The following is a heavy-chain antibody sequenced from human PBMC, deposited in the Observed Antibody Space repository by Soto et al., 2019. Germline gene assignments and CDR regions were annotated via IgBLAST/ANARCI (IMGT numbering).Heavy chain of an antibody. CDR3: ARDTGIAVAGNWFDP. CDR1: GYTFTSYA. Sequence: ASVKVSCKASGYTFTSYAMHWVRQAPGQRLEWMGWINAGNGNTKYSQKFQGRVTITRDTSASTAYMELSSLRSEDTAVYYYARDTGIAVAGNWFDPWDHGXLITVHS. J-gene: IGHJ5*02. V-gene: IGHV1-3*01. D-gene: IGHD6-19*01. CDR2: INAGNGNT.